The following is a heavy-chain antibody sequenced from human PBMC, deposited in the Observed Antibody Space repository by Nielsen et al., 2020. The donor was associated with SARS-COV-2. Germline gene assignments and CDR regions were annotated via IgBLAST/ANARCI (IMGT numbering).Heavy chain of an antibody. D-gene: IGHD6-13*01. CDR1: GDSVSSNSAA. CDR3: ARGLSAGKVSATNWFDP. J-gene: IGHJ5*02. CDR2: TYYRSKWYN. V-gene: IGHV6-1*01. Sequence: SQTLSLTCAISGDSVSSNSAAWNWIRQSPSRGLEWLGRTYYRSKWYNDYAVSVKSRITINPDTSKNQFSLQPNSVTPEDTAVYYCARGLSAGKVSATNWFDPWGQGTLVTVSS.